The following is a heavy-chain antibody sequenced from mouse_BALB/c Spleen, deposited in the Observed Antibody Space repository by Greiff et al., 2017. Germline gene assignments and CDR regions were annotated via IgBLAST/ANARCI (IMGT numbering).Heavy chain of an antibody. CDR2: IAPGSGRT. J-gene: IGHJ3*01. CDR3: AREGLAWFAY. V-gene: IGHV1S41*01. D-gene: IGHD2-2*01. CDR1: GYTFTSYW. Sequence: DLVKPGASVKLSCKASGYTFTSYWINWIKQRPGQGLEWIGRIAPGSGRTYYNEMFKGKATLTVDTSSSTAYIQLSSLSSEDSAVYFCAREGLAWFAYWGQGTLVTVSA.